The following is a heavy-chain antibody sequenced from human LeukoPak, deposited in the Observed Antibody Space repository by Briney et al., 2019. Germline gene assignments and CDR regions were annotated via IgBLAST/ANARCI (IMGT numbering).Heavy chain of an antibody. D-gene: IGHD3-10*01. Sequence: PSETLSLTCTVSGDSISSSGYYWGWIRQPRGKGLEWIGSIYYSGSTYYNPSLKSRVTISVDTSKNQFSLKLSSVTAADTAVYYCARLSPITMVRGVNDWGFDPWGQGTLVTVSS. J-gene: IGHJ5*02. CDR3: ARLSPITMVRGVNDWGFDP. CDR2: IYYSGST. V-gene: IGHV4-39*01. CDR1: GDSISSSGYY.